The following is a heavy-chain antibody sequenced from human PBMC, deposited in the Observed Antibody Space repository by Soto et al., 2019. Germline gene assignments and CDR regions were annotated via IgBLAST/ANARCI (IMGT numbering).Heavy chain of an antibody. V-gene: IGHV3-21*01. Sequence: EVQLVESGGGLVKPGGSLRLSCAASGFTFSSYSMNWVRQAPGKGLEWVSSISSSSSYIYYADPVKGRFTISRDNAKNSLYLQMNSLRAEDTAVYYCARDVAVWYGGPYYYYGMDVWGQGTTVTVSS. D-gene: IGHD3-10*01. CDR1: GFTFSSYS. J-gene: IGHJ6*02. CDR2: ISSSSSYI. CDR3: ARDVAVWYGGPYYYYGMDV.